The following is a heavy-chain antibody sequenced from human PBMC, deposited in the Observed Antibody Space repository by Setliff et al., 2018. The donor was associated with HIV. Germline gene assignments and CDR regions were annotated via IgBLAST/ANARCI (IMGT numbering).Heavy chain of an antibody. CDR1: GFTFSNYD. CDR2: ISSRGTDT. CDR3: ARGGAIGVSVGAT. D-gene: IGHD2-15*01. J-gene: IGHJ5*02. V-gene: IGHV3-23*01. Sequence: HPGGSLRLSCAASGFTFSNYDMSWVRQAPGKGLEWVSSISSRGTDTYYADSVKGRFTISRDNSKNTLYLQMNSLRAEDTAVYYCARGGAIGVSVGATWGQGTLLTVSS.